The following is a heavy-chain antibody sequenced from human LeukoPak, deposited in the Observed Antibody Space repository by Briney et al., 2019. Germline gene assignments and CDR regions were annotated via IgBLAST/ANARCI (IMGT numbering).Heavy chain of an antibody. V-gene: IGHV3-21*01. J-gene: IGHJ3*02. Sequence: GGSLRLSCTASGFTFSSYSLNWVRQAPGKGLEWVSSVSTGSNYIYYADSVKGRFTISRDNDKNSLYHCARVFRPSLTVFIIRGAFDIWGQGTMVTVSS. CDR1: GFTFSSYS. CDR3: GAFDI. D-gene: IGHD3-3*01. CDR2: VSTGSNYI.